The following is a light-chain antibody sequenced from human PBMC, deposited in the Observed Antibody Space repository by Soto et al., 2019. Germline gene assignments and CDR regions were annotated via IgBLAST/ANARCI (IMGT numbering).Light chain of an antibody. V-gene: IGLV1-47*01. CDR1: SPNIGSNY. CDR3: AAWDDSLSGPV. CDR2: SDA. Sequence: QSVLTQPPSASGTPGQRVTISCSGSSPNIGSNYVYWYQQLPGTAPKLLIYSDAQRPSGVPDRISGSKSGTSVSLAIRGLRSEDEGDYYCAAWDDSLSGPVFGGGTKLTVL. J-gene: IGLJ3*02.